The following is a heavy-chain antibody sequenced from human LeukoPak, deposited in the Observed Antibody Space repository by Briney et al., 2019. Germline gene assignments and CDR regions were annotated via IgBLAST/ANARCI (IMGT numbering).Heavy chain of an antibody. CDR3: AKTSGFFDH. Sequence: GGSLRLSCAASGFTFSNYGMTWLRQAPGKGLEWVSAIVGSGMTTYYADSVKGRFIISRDNSKNTLYLQMNSLRAEDTAVYYCAKTSGFFDHWGQGTLVAVSS. CDR1: GFTFSNYG. V-gene: IGHV3-23*01. CDR2: IVGSGMTT. J-gene: IGHJ4*02. D-gene: IGHD7-27*01.